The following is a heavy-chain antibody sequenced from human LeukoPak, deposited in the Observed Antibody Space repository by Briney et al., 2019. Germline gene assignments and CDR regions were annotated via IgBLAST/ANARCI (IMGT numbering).Heavy chain of an antibody. CDR1: GFTFDDYG. D-gene: IGHD2-15*01. J-gene: IGHJ3*02. Sequence: GGSLRLSCAASGFTFDDYGMSWVRQAPGKGLVWVSRINSDGSDTIYADSVKGRFTISRDNAKSTVYLQMNSLKAEDTAVYYCARGGYHHGFDIWGQGTMATVSS. V-gene: IGHV3-74*01. CDR2: INSDGSDT. CDR3: ARGGYHHGFDI.